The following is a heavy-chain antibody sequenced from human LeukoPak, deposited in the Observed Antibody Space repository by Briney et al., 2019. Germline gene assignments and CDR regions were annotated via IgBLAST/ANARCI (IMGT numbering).Heavy chain of an antibody. D-gene: IGHD3-3*01. CDR2: IYTTGTT. Sequence: SETLSLTCTVSGGSISSYYWSWIRQPPGKGLEWIGYIYTTGTTNYKPSLNPSLKSRVTISVDTSKNQFSLKLSSVTAADTAVYYCARLLDFLGWFDPWGQGTLVTVSS. CDR3: ARLLDFLGWFDP. CDR1: GGSISSYY. V-gene: IGHV4-4*09. J-gene: IGHJ5*02.